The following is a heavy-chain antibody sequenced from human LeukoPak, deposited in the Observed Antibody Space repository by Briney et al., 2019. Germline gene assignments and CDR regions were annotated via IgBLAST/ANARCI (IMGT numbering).Heavy chain of an antibody. D-gene: IGHD3-10*01. CDR3: AGESYYGSGSYSL. V-gene: IGHV1-18*01. J-gene: IGHJ4*02. Sequence: GASVKVSRMVPGGTFDSYIMHWVRPAPGQGLEWMGWISAYNGNTNYAQKLQGRVTMTTDTSTSTAYMELRSLRSDDTAVYYCAGESYYGSGSYSLWGQGTLVTVSS. CDR2: ISAYNGNT. CDR1: GGTFDSYI.